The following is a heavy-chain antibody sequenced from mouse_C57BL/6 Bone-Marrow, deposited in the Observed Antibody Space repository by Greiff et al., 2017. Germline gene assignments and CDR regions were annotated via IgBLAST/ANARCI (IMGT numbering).Heavy chain of an antibody. J-gene: IGHJ3*01. CDR1: GYTFTSYW. CDR2: IHPSDSDT. CDR3: AISHYAFAY. D-gene: IGHD1-1*02. V-gene: IGHV1-74*01. Sequence: VQLQQSGAELVKPGASVKVSCKASGYTFTSYWMHWVKQRPGQGLEWIGSIHPSDSDTNYNQKFKGKATLTVDKSSSTAYMQLSSLTSEDSAVXYCAISHYAFAYWGQGTLVTVSA.